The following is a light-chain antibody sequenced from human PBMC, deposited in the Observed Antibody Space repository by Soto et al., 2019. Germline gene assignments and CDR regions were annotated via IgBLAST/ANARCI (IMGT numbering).Light chain of an antibody. CDR3: MQALQPQFT. CDR1: QSLLHSNGYNY. CDR2: LGS. Sequence: DIVMTQSPLSLPVTPGEPASISCRSSQSLLHSNGYNYLDWYLQKPGQSPQLLIYLGSNRASGVPDRFSGSGSGTDFTLKISRVEAEDVAVYYCMQALQPQFTLGPGTKVDIK. V-gene: IGKV2-28*01. J-gene: IGKJ3*01.